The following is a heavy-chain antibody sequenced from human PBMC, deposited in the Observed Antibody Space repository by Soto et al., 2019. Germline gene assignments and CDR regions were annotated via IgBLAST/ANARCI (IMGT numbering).Heavy chain of an antibody. CDR1: GGMFYSSA. D-gene: IGHD2-2*01. J-gene: IGHJ4*02. CDR2: IVPMNGSP. Sequence: SVKVSCKASGGMFYSSAINWVRQAPGQGLEWMGGIVPMNGSPKYAQEFLGRVTISADASATTAYMDLSGLKSEDTAVYYCSFAPNWTYQLIRCWGRGTQVTVSS. CDR3: SFAPNWTYQLIRC. V-gene: IGHV1-69*13.